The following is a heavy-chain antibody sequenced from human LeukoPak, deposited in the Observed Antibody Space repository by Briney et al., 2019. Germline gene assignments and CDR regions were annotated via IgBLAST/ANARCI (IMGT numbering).Heavy chain of an antibody. V-gene: IGHV4-59*01. CDR2: IYYTGST. CDR3: ARGSHRLYDYVWGTYESKDY. J-gene: IGHJ4*02. Sequence: SETLSLTCTLSGGSISTYYWSWVRQPPGKGLEWIGYIYYTGSTDYNPSLKSRVTMSVDTSKNQFSLKLSSVTAADTAVYYCARGSHRLYDYVWGTYESKDYWGQGTLVTVSS. CDR1: GGSISTYY. D-gene: IGHD3-16*01.